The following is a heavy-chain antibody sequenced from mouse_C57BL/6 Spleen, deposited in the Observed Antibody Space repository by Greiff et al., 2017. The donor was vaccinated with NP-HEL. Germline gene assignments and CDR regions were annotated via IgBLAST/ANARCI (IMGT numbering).Heavy chain of an antibody. D-gene: IGHD4-1*01. V-gene: IGHV3-6*01. CDR3: ARAEDWDLYFDV. J-gene: IGHJ1*03. CDR2: ISYDGSN. CDR1: GYSITSGYY. Sequence: EVKLQESGPGLVKPSQSLSLTCSVTGYSITSGYYWNWIRQFPGNKLEWMGYISYDGSNNYNPSLKNRISITRDTSKNQFFLKLNSVTTEDTATYYCARAEDWDLYFDVWGTGTTVTVSS.